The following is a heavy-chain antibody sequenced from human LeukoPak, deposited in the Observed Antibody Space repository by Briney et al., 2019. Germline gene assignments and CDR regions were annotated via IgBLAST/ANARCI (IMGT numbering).Heavy chain of an antibody. CDR2: MNPNSGNT. CDR3: ARGLGCSSTSCYTSDYYYYMDV. CDR1: GYTFTSYD. V-gene: IGHV1-8*03. Sequence: ASVKVSCKASGYTFTSYDINWVRQATGRGLEWMGWMNPNSGNTGYAQKFQGRVTITRNTSISTAYMELSSLRSEDTAVYYCARGLGCSSTSCYTSDYYYYMDVWGKGTTVTVSS. J-gene: IGHJ6*03. D-gene: IGHD2-2*02.